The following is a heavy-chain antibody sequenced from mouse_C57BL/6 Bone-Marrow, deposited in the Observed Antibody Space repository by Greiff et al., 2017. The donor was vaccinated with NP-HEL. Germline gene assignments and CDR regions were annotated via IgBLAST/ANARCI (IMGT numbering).Heavy chain of an antibody. V-gene: IGHV1-72*01. D-gene: IGHD1-1*01. Sequence: VQLQQPGAELVKPGASVKLSCKASGYTFTSYLMHWVKQRPGRGLEWIGRTDPNSGGTKYNEKFKSKATLTVDKPSSTAYMQLNSLTSEDSAVYYCARYYYGSSSFDYWGQGTTLTVSS. J-gene: IGHJ2*01. CDR2: TDPNSGGT. CDR1: GYTFTSYL. CDR3: ARYYYGSSSFDY.